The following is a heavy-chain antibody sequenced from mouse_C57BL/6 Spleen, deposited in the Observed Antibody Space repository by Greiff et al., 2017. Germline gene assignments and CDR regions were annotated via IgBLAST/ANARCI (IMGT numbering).Heavy chain of an antibody. Sequence: QVQLQHSGAELAKPGASVKLSCKASGYTFTSYWMHWVNQRPGQGLEWIGYINPSSGYTKYNQKFKDKATLTADKSSSTVYMQLSSLTYEDSAVYYCSRGYDYDLYYFDYWGQGTTLTVSS. CDR1: GYTFTSYW. CDR2: INPSSGYT. CDR3: SRGYDYDLYYFDY. D-gene: IGHD2-4*01. V-gene: IGHV1-7*01. J-gene: IGHJ2*01.